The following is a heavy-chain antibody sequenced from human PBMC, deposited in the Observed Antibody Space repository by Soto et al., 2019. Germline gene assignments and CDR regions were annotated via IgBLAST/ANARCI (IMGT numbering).Heavy chain of an antibody. Sequence: PGGSLRLSCAASGFTFSSYAMSWVRQAPGKGLEWVSAISGSGGSTYYADSVKGRFTISRDNSKNTLYLQMNSLRAEDTAVYYCAKGIFLAPVTRDFGMDVWGQGTTVTVSS. CDR2: ISGSGGST. V-gene: IGHV3-23*01. CDR1: GFTFSSYA. D-gene: IGHD3-16*02. J-gene: IGHJ6*02. CDR3: AKGIFLAPVTRDFGMDV.